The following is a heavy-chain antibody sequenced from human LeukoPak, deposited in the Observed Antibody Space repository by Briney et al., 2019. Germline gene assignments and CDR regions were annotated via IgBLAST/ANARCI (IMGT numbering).Heavy chain of an antibody. CDR1: GGSISSYY. CDR3: ARERGNRGWNGGGWFDP. V-gene: IGHV4-59*01. CDR2: IYYSGST. Sequence: PSETLSLTCTVSGGSISSYYWSWIRQPPGKGLEWMGYIYYSGSTNYNPSLKSGGTISVDASKNQLSLKLSSVTAADPGVYYCARERGNRGWNGGGWFDPWGQGTLVTVSS. D-gene: IGHD1-1*01. J-gene: IGHJ5*02.